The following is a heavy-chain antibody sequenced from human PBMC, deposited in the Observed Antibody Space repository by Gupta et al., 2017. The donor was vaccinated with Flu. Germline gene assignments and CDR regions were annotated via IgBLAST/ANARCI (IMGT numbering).Heavy chain of an antibody. Sequence: LSCAASGFAFSNNGMSWLRQAPGRGLEWVANINLDGSKPYYVDSVKGRFTISRDNAKNSLYLQMNSLRPEDTAVYYCARDGDGYKAGGQGTLVTVSS. CDR1: GFAFSNNG. J-gene: IGHJ4*02. V-gene: IGHV3-7*01. CDR3: ARDGDGYKA. D-gene: IGHD5-12*01. CDR2: INLDGSKP.